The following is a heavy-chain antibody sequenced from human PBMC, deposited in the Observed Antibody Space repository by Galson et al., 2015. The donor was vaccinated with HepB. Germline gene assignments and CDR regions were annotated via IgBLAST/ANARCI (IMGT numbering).Heavy chain of an antibody. CDR3: ARHPFYCNSTSCYPGMDV. V-gene: IGHV5-10-1*01. CDR2: IDPSDSYT. Sequence: QSGAEVKKPGESLKISCKDSGYSFTSYWISWVRQMPGKGLEWMGRIDPSDSYTNYSPSFQGHVTISADKSISTAYLQWSSLKASDTAMYYCARHPFYCNSTSCYPGMDVWGQGTTVTVSS. J-gene: IGHJ6*02. CDR1: GYSFTSYW. D-gene: IGHD2-2*01.